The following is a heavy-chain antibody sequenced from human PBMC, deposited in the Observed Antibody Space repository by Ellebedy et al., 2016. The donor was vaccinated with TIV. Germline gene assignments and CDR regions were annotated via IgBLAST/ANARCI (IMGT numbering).Heavy chain of an antibody. J-gene: IGHJ2*01. CDR2: IWYDGSNK. CDR3: ATNVDTAMVSVTWYFDL. CDR1: GFTFSSYA. D-gene: IGHD5-18*01. V-gene: IGHV3-33*03. Sequence: GGSLRLXCAASGFTFSSYAMHWVRQAPGKGLEWVAVIWYDGSNKYYADSVKGRFTISRDNAKNSLYLQMNSLRAEDTAVYYCATNVDTAMVSVTWYFDLWGRGTLVTVSS.